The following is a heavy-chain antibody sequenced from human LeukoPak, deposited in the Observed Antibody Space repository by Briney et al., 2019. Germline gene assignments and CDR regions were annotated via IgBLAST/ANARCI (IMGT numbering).Heavy chain of an antibody. Sequence: SETLSLTCAVSGGSFSGFYWSWIRQPPGGGLEWIADINHSGTTNYNPSLRSRVTISVDTSKNQFSLNLKSMTAADTAVYYCTRQYSSSYYSDYWGQGTLVTVSS. D-gene: IGHD6-6*01. CDR2: INHSGTT. CDR1: GGSFSGFY. V-gene: IGHV4-34*01. CDR3: TRQYSSSYYSDY. J-gene: IGHJ4*02.